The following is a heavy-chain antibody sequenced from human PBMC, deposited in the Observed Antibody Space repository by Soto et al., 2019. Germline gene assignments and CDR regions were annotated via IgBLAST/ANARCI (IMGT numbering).Heavy chain of an antibody. V-gene: IGHV4-30-4*01. J-gene: IGHJ4*02. CDR1: GGSISSGDYY. CDR3: ARALDSSATVGY. CDR2: IYYSGST. Sequence: SETLSLTCTVSGGSISSGDYYWSWIRQPLGKGLEWIGYIYYSGSTYYNPSLKSRVTISVDTSKNQFSLKLSSVTAADTAVYYCARALDSSATVGYWGQGTLVTVSS. D-gene: IGHD3-22*01.